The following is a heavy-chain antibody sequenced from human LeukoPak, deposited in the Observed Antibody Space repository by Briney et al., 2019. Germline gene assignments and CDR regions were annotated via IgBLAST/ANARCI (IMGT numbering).Heavy chain of an antibody. V-gene: IGHV4-59*08. CDR1: GGSISSYY. Sequence: PSETLSLTCTVSGGSISSYYWSRIRQPPGKGLEWIGYVSYSGSTNYKASLQSRVTISVDTSKNQISLKLNFVSAADTAVYYCARHTGGTTYDIWGQGTLVTVSS. CDR3: ARHTGGTTYDI. CDR2: VSYSGST. D-gene: IGHD1-7*01. J-gene: IGHJ4*02.